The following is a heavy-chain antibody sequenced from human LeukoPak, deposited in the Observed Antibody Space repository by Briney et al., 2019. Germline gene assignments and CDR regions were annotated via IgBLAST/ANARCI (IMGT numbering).Heavy chain of an antibody. Sequence: GASVKVSCKASGYTFTGYYMHWVRQAPGQGLEWMGWINPNSGGTNYAQKFQGWVTMTRDTSISTAYMELSRLRSDDTAVYYCARLGTTEEPTVYKNEEQFLYYFDYWGQGTLVTVSS. V-gene: IGHV1-2*04. CDR3: ARLGTTEEPTVYKNEEQFLYYFDY. CDR1: GYTFTGYY. D-gene: IGHD2-8*01. CDR2: INPNSGGT. J-gene: IGHJ4*02.